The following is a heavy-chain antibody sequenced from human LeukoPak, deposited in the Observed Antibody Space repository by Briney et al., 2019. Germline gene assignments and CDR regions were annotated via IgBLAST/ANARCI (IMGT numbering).Heavy chain of an antibody. CDR1: GFTFSSFA. J-gene: IGHJ4*02. V-gene: IGHV3-23*01. CDR2: ISGSGGDT. CDR3: AKGLGSDGY. D-gene: IGHD3-10*01. Sequence: PGGSLRLSCVASGFTFSSFAMSWVRQAPGKGLEWVSAISGSGGDTYYADSVKGRFTISRDNSKNTLYLQMNSLRAEDTAVYYCAKGLGSDGYWGQGTLVTVSS.